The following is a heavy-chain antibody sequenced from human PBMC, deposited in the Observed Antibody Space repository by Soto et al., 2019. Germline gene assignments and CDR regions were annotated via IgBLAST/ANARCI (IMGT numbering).Heavy chain of an antibody. D-gene: IGHD3-22*01. CDR1: GFTFSSYG. J-gene: IGHJ4*02. Sequence: QVQLVESGGGVVQPGRSLRLSCAASGFTFSSYGMHWVRQAPGKGLEWVAVIWYDGSNKYYADSVKGRFTISRDNSKNTLELQMNSLRAEDTAVYYCARVEGRYYDGSGYDYPTDYLGQRTLVTVSS. CDR2: IWYDGSNK. CDR3: ARVEGRYYDGSGYDYPTDY. V-gene: IGHV3-33*01.